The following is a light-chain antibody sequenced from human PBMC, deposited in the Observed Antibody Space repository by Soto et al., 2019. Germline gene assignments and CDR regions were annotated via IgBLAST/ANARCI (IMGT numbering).Light chain of an antibody. J-gene: IGKJ5*01. V-gene: IGKV3-11*01. Sequence: EIVLTQSPGTLSLSPGERSTLSCRSIQSVSNNYLAWYQQKPGQAPRLLIYDASNRATGIPVRFSGSGSGTDFTLTINSLEPEDSAVYYCQQRSNWPSITFGQGTRLEI. CDR2: DAS. CDR1: QSVSNNY. CDR3: QQRSNWPSIT.